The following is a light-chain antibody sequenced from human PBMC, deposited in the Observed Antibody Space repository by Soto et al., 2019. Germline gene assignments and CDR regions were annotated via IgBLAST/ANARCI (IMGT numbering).Light chain of an antibody. J-gene: IGKJ1*01. CDR2: DAS. V-gene: IGKV3-20*01. Sequence: EIVLTHSPGTLSLSPWERATLSCRASQSVSSSYLAWYQQKPGQAPRLLIYDASNRATGIPARFSGSGSGTDFTLTISSLEPEDFAVYYCQQYGSSPWTFGHGTKVDIK. CDR1: QSVSSSY. CDR3: QQYGSSPWT.